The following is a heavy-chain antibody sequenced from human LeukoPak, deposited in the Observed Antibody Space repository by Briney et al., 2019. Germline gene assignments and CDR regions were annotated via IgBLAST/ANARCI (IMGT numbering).Heavy chain of an antibody. Sequence: GGSLRLSCAASGFTFSSYSMNWVRQAPGKGLEWVSSIISSSSYIYYADSVKGRFTISRDNAKNSLYLQMNSLRAEDTAVYYCAIDPNDFWSGYSDYFDYWGQGTLVTVSS. J-gene: IGHJ4*02. CDR2: IISSSSYI. CDR3: AIDPNDFWSGYSDYFDY. V-gene: IGHV3-21*01. CDR1: GFTFSSYS. D-gene: IGHD3-3*01.